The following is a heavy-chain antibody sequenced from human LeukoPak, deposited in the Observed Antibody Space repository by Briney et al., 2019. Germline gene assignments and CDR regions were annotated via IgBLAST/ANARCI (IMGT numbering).Heavy chain of an antibody. CDR3: ATDAYSGYDSHAY. V-gene: IGHV1-24*01. CDR2: FDPEDGET. J-gene: IGHJ4*02. CDR1: GYALTELS. Sequence: GASVKVSCKVSGYALTELSMHWVRQAPGKGLEWMGGFDPEDGETIYAQKFQGRVTMTEDTSTDTAYMDLSSLRSEDTAVYYCATDAYSGYDSHAYWGQGTLVTVSS. D-gene: IGHD5-12*01.